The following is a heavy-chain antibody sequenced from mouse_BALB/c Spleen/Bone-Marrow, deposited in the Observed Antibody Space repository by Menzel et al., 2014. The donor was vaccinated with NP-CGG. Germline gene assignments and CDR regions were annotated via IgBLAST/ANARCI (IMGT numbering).Heavy chain of an antibody. CDR1: GYTFTNYW. V-gene: IGHV1-63*02. D-gene: IGHD2-4*01. J-gene: IGHJ4*01. CDR2: IYPGGGYT. CDR3: ARDMITTRAMDY. Sequence: VQLQQSGAELVRPGTSVKISCKASGYTFTNYWLGWVKPRPGRGLEWIGDIYPGGGYTDYNEKFKGKATLTADTSSSTAYMQLSSLTSEDSAVYFCARDMITTRAMDYWGQGTSVTVSS.